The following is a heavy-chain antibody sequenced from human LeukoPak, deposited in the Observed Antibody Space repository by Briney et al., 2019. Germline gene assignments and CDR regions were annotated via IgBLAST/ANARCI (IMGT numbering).Heavy chain of an antibody. CDR2: INHSGST. V-gene: IGHV4-34*01. J-gene: IGHJ4*02. CDR1: GGSFSGYY. CDR3: ASPVRRWGLWQSFDY. Sequence: SETLSLTCAVYGGSFSGYYWSWIRQPPGKGLEWIGEINHSGSTNYNPSLKSRVTISVDTSKNQFSLKLSSVTAADTAVYYCASPVRRWGLWQSFDYWGQGTLVTVSS. D-gene: IGHD2/OR15-2a*01.